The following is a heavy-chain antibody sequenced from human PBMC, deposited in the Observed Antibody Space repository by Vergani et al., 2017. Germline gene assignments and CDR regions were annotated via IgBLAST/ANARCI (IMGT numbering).Heavy chain of an antibody. CDR1: GFTFSSYG. V-gene: IGHV3-33*01. CDR2: IWYDGSNK. J-gene: IGHJ4*02. D-gene: IGHD4-17*01. Sequence: VQLLESGGGLVQPGGSLRLSCAASGFTFSSYGMHWVRQAPGKGLEWVAVIWYDGSNKYYADSVKGRFTISRDNSKNTLYLQMNSLRAEDTAVYYCARGALPYGDYFDYWGQGTLVTVSS. CDR3: ARGALPYGDYFDY.